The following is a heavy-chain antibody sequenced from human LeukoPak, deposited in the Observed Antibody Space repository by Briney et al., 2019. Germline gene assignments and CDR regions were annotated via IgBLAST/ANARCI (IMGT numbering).Heavy chain of an antibody. CDR2: INQDGSAK. D-gene: IGHD1-26*01. J-gene: IGHJ4*02. CDR1: GFTLSNYW. V-gene: IGHV3-7*01. Sequence: GGSPRLSCAASGFTLSNYWMSWVRQAPGKGLEWVANINQDGSAKYYVDSVKGRFTISRDNAKNSLYLQMNSLRAEDTAVYYCARDQVGATSPYWGQGTLVTVSS. CDR3: ARDQVGATSPY.